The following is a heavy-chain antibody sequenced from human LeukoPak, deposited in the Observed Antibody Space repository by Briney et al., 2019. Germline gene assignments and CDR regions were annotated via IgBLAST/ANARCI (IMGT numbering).Heavy chain of an antibody. V-gene: IGHV1-18*01. J-gene: IGHJ4*02. Sequence: ASVKVSCKTSGYTFTSYGISWARQAPGQGLEWMGWINANNGDTNYAQKLQGRVTMTTDTSTITAYMELRSLRSDDTAVYYCARDQGTYTVMVDYWGQGTLVTVSS. CDR2: INANNGDT. CDR3: ARDQGTYTVMVDY. CDR1: GYTFTSYG. D-gene: IGHD5-18*01.